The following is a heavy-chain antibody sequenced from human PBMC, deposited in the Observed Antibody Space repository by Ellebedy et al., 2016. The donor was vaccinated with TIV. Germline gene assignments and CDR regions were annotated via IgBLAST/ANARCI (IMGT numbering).Heavy chain of an antibody. CDR2: ISSDGSDT. J-gene: IGHJ3*02. CDR1: GFSISSHR. Sequence: GESLKISCAASGFSISSHRMHWVRQAAGKGLVWVSHISSDGSDTSYADSVKGRFIIYRDNAENTLDLQMSSLRAENTALYYCARHSGGHGFDIWGQGTMVTVSP. D-gene: IGHD2-21*01. CDR3: ARHSGGHGFDI. V-gene: IGHV3-74*01.